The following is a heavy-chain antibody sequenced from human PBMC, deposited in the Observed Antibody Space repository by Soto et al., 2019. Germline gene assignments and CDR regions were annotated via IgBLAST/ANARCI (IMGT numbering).Heavy chain of an antibody. D-gene: IGHD3-9*01. CDR3: AKRYDILTLPDY. V-gene: IGHV3-23*01. CDR2: ISGSGGST. CDR1: GFTFSSYA. J-gene: IGHJ4*02. Sequence: EVQLLESGGGLVQPGGSLRLSCAASGFTFSSYAMSWVRQAPGKGLEWVSAISGSGGSTYYADSVKGRFTISRDNSKNSLYLQMNSLRAEDTAVYYCAKRYDILTLPDYWGQGTLVTVSS.